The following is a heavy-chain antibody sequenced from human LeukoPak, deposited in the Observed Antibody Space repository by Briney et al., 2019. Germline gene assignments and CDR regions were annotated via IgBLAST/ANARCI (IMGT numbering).Heavy chain of an antibody. V-gene: IGHV4-59*01. D-gene: IGHD6-13*01. Sequence: SETLSLTCTVSGGSISSYYWSWLRQPPGKGLEWIGYIYYYTGSTNYNPSLKSRLTISVDTSKNQFSLKLSSVTAADTAVYYCARGSSSWDRWGQGTLVTVSS. CDR1: GGSISSYY. CDR2: IYYYTGST. J-gene: IGHJ4*02. CDR3: ARGSSSWDR.